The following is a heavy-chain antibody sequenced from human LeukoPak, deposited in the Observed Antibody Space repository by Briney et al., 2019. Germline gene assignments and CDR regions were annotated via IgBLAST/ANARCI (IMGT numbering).Heavy chain of an antibody. CDR1: GYTFTSSG. J-gene: IGHJ4*02. V-gene: IGHV1-46*01. CDR2: INPSGGST. CDR3: ARALSREEGLFDY. Sequence: GASVKVSCKASGYTFTSSGISWVRQAPGQGLEWMGIINPSGGSTSYAQKFQGRVTMTRDTSTSTVYMELSSLRSEDTAVYYCARALSREEGLFDYWGQGTLVTVSS.